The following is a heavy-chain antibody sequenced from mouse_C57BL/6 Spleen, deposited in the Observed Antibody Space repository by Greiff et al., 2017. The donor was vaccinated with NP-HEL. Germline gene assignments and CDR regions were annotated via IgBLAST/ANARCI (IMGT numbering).Heavy chain of an antibody. Sequence: QVQLQQSGAELMKPGASVKLSCKATGYTFTGYWIEWVKQRPGHGLEWIGEILPGSGSTNYNEKFKGKATFTAYTSSNPAYMQLSSLTTDDSAIYYCARRIYSDYFDYWGQGTTLTVSS. D-gene: IGHD2-1*01. CDR1: GYTFTGYW. CDR3: ARRIYSDYFDY. V-gene: IGHV1-9*01. CDR2: ILPGSGST. J-gene: IGHJ2*01.